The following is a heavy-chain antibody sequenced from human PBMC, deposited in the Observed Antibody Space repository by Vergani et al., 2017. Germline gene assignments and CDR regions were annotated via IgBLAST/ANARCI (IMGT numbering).Heavy chain of an antibody. Sequence: QVQLVQSGAEVKKPGASVKVSCKASGGTFSSYAISWVRQAPGQGLEWMGRIIPIFGTANYAQKFQGRVTITADESPSTAYMELSSLRAEDTAVYYCARADSGYDLFVRTLDYWGQGTLVTVSS. J-gene: IGHJ4*02. CDR3: ARADSGYDLFVRTLDY. CDR2: IIPIFGTA. D-gene: IGHD5-12*01. CDR1: GGTFSSYA. V-gene: IGHV1-69*13.